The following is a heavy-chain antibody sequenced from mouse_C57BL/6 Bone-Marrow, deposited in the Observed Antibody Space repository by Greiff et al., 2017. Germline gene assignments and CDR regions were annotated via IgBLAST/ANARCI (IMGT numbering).Heavy chain of an antibody. D-gene: IGHD3-2*02. CDR1: GFNIKDDY. J-gene: IGHJ3*01. CDR3: TTHSGPFAY. Sequence: VQLQQSGAELVRPGASVKLSCTASGFNIKDDYMHWVKQRPEQGLEWIGWIDPENGDTEYASKFQGKATITADTSSNTAYLQLSSLTSDDTAVYYCTTHSGPFAYWGQGTLVTVSA. CDR2: IDPENGDT. V-gene: IGHV14-4*01.